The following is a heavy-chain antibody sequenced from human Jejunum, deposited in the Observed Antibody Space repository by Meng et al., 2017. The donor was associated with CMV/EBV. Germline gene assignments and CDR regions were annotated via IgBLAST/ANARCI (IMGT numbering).Heavy chain of an antibody. CDR1: GFTFTSYE. V-gene: IGHV3-48*03. Sequence: SGFTFTSYEMNWVRQAPGKGLEWVSYISSGGSTIYYADSVQGRFTISRDNAKISLYLQMNSLRAEDTAVYYCARLRRGSGSYYIDYWGQGTLVTVSS. D-gene: IGHD3-10*01. J-gene: IGHJ4*02. CDR3: ARLRRGSGSYYIDY. CDR2: ISSGGSTI.